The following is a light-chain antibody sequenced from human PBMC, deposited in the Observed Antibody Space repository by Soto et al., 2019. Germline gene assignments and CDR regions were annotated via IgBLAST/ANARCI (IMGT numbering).Light chain of an antibody. CDR1: SSDVGGYNY. J-gene: IGLJ2*01. CDR3: SSYTSSSTLV. CDR2: DVS. V-gene: IGLV2-14*01. Sequence: SALTQPASVSGSPGQSITISCTGTSSDVGGYNYVSWYQQHPGKAPKLMIYDVSNRPSGVSNRFSGSKSGNTASLTISGLQDEDDADYYCSSYTSSSTLVFGGGTKLTVL.